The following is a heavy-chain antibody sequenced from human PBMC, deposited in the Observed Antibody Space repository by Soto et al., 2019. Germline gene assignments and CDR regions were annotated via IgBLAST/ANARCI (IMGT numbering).Heavy chain of an antibody. CDR3: ARSGSFAPVDY. CDR1: GGSISSGDYY. V-gene: IGHV4-30-4*01. Sequence: SETLSLTCTVSGGSISSGDYYWSWIRQPPGKGLEWIGYIYYSGSTYYNPSLKSRVTISVDTSKNHFSLKLSSVTAADTAVYYCARSGSFAPVDYWGQGALVTVSS. D-gene: IGHD1-26*01. CDR2: IYYSGST. J-gene: IGHJ4*02.